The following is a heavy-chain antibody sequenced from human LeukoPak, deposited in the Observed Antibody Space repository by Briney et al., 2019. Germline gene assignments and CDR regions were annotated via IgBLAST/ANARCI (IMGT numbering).Heavy chain of an antibody. CDR1: GGSFSGYY. Sequence: SETLSLTCAVYGGSFSGYYWSWIRQPPGKGLEWIGEINHSGSTNYNPSLKSRVTISVDTSKNQFSLKLSSVTAADTAVYYCARGETGTSTYYGMDVWGKGTTVTVSS. CDR3: ARGETGTSTYYGMDV. J-gene: IGHJ6*04. D-gene: IGHD1-1*01. V-gene: IGHV4-34*01. CDR2: INHSGST.